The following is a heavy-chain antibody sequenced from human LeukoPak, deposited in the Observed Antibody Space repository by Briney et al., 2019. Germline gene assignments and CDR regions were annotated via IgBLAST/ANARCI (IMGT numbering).Heavy chain of an antibody. D-gene: IGHD4-23*01. J-gene: IGHJ6*03. CDR1: GGSFSGYY. CDR3: ARGRTTVVTYHYYYYYMDV. Sequence: ASETLSLTCAVYGGSFSGYYWSWIRQPPGKGLEWIGEINHSGSTNYNPSLKSRVTISVDTSKYQFSLKLSSVTAADTAVYYCARGRTTVVTYHYYYYYMDVWGKGTTVTVSS. V-gene: IGHV4-34*01. CDR2: INHSGST.